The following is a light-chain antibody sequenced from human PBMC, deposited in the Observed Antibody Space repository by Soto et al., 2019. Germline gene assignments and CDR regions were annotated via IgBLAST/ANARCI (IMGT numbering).Light chain of an antibody. J-gene: IGKJ1*01. CDR1: QSVSNNY. V-gene: IGKV3-20*01. CDR3: QQDGRSPTWT. Sequence: LMQSPGTLALSGGRGDIRACRAIQSVSNNYLAWYQQKPGQAPRLLIYGASTRASGIPDRFSGSGSGTDFSLTSRRLEPEDSAVYSCQQDGRSPTWTFGQGTKVDIK. CDR2: GAS.